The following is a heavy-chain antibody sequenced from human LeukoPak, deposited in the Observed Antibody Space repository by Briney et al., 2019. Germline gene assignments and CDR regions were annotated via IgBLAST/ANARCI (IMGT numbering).Heavy chain of an antibody. J-gene: IGHJ4*02. CDR3: ARDRGNSYFDY. D-gene: IGHD1-26*01. CDR1: GFTFSSNG. V-gene: IGHV3-33*01. Sequence: GKSLRLSCAASGFTFSSNGMHWVRQGPGKGLEWVTFIWYDGSNKYYADSVKGRFTISRDNSKNTLYLQMNSLRADDTAVYYCARDRGNSYFDYWGQGTQVTVSS. CDR2: IWYDGSNK.